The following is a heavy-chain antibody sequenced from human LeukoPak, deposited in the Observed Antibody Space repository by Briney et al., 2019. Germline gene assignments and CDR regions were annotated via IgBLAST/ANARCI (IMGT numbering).Heavy chain of an antibody. D-gene: IGHD3-10*01. Sequence: PGGSLRLSCTASGFTFGDYAMSWVRQAPGKGLEWVGFIRSKAYGGTTEYAASVKGRFTISRDDSKSIAYLQMNSLKTEDTAVYYCTGDLWFGEHHWGQGTLVTVSS. CDR1: GFTFGDYA. CDR2: IRSKAYGGTT. J-gene: IGHJ1*01. CDR3: TGDLWFGEHH. V-gene: IGHV3-49*04.